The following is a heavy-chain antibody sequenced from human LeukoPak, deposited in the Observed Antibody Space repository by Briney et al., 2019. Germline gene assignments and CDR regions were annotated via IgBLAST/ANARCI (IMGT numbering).Heavy chain of an antibody. Sequence: GGSLRLSCAASGFTFSSYWMSWVRQAPGKGLEWVANIKQDGSEKFYVDSVKGRFTISRDNAENSLYLQMNSLRAEDTAVYNCARVPLNYYYYMDVWGKGTTVTVSS. CDR1: GFTFSSYW. V-gene: IGHV3-7*01. CDR2: IKQDGSEK. CDR3: ARVPLNYYYYMDV. J-gene: IGHJ6*03.